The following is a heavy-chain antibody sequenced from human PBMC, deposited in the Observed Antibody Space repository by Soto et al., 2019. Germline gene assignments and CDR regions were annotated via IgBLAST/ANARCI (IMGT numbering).Heavy chain of an antibody. CDR2: IYYSGST. V-gene: IGHV4-39*01. Sequence: SETLSLTCTVSGGSISSTSYYWGWIRQPPGKGLEWIGNIYYSGSTYYNPSLTSRVTISVDTSKNQFSLKLSSVTAADTSVYYCARHKRGYNYDIDYWGLGTLVTVSS. J-gene: IGHJ4*02. D-gene: IGHD5-18*01. CDR3: ARHKRGYNYDIDY. CDR1: GGSISSTSYY.